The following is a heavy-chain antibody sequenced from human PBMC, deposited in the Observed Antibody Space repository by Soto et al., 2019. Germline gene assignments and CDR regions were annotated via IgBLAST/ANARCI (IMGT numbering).Heavy chain of an antibody. CDR2: IYHSGST. Sequence: XTLSLPCAVSGGSVSSSKWWSWVRQPPGKGLEWIGEIYHSGSTNYNPSLKSRVTISVDKSKNQFYLKMSSVTAADTAVYYCASHQQLSDYWGQGTLVTVSS. J-gene: IGHJ4*02. D-gene: IGHD6-13*01. V-gene: IGHV4-4*02. CDR3: ASHQQLSDY. CDR1: GGSVSSSKW.